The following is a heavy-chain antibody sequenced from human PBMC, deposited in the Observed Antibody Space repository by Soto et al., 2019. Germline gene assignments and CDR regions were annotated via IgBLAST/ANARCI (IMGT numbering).Heavy chain of an antibody. CDR2: INPGNGGT. CDR1: GYTFTIYY. D-gene: IGHD3-3*01. CDR3: AREIRSGYYKYWYFDL. J-gene: IGHJ2*01. Sequence: QVQLVQSGAEVKKPGASVKVSCKASGYTFTIYYMHWVRQAPGQGLEWMGWINPGNGGTKYAQKFQGGVTMTRDASISTVYMELSRLRSDDTAVYYCAREIRSGYYKYWYFDLWGRGTLVTVSS. V-gene: IGHV1-2*02.